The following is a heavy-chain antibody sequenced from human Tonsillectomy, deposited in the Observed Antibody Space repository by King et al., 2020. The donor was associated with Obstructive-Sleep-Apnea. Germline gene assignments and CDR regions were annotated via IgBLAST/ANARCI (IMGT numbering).Heavy chain of an antibody. Sequence: TLKESGPALVKPTQTLTLTCTFSGFSLSTSGMCVSWIRQPPGKALEWLARIDWDDDKYYSTSLKTRLTISKDTSKNQVVLTMTNMDPVDTATYYCARKPRYSSGWTYDYWGQGTLVTVSS. V-gene: IGHV2-70*11. CDR2: IDWDDDK. J-gene: IGHJ4*02. D-gene: IGHD6-19*01. CDR1: GFSLSTSGMC. CDR3: ARKPRYSSGWTYDY.